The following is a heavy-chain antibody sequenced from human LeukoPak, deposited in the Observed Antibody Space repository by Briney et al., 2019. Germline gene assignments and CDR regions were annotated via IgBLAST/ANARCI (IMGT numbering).Heavy chain of an antibody. D-gene: IGHD4-17*01. CDR1: GFTFTSSA. CDR2: IVVGSGNT. V-gene: IGHV1-58*02. Sequence: GTSVKVSCKASGFTFTSSAMQWVRQARGQRLEWIAWIVVGSGNTNYAQKFQERVTITRDMSTSTAYMELSSLRSEDTAVYYCAADPNYGDYSRAFDIWGQGTMVTVSS. J-gene: IGHJ3*02. CDR3: AADPNYGDYSRAFDI.